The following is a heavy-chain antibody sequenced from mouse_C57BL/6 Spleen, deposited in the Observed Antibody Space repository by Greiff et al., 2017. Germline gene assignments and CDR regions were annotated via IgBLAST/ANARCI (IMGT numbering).Heavy chain of an antibody. D-gene: IGHD2-3*01. CDR1: GYTFTDYY. CDR3: ARGDGYYDYFDY. J-gene: IGHJ2*01. Sequence: EVQLQQSGPELVKPGASVKISCKASGYTFTDYYMNWVKQSNGKSLEWIGDINPNNGGTSYNQKFKGKATLTVDKSSSTAYMELRSLTSEDSAVYYCARGDGYYDYFDYWGQGTTLTVSS. V-gene: IGHV1-26*01. CDR2: INPNNGGT.